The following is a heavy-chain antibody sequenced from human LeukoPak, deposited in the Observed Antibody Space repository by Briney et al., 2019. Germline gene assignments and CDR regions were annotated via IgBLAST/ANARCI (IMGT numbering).Heavy chain of an antibody. CDR2: ISGSGGST. J-gene: IGHJ6*02. CDR3: AKGSDSYDFWSGYYPYYYYGMDV. D-gene: IGHD3-3*01. Sequence: GGSLRLSCAASEFTFSSYAMSWVRQAPGKGLEWVSAISGSGGSTYYADSVKGRFTISRDNSKNTLYLQMNSLRAEDTAVYYCAKGSDSYDFWSGYYPYYYYGMDVWGQGTTVTVSS. V-gene: IGHV3-23*01. CDR1: EFTFSSYA.